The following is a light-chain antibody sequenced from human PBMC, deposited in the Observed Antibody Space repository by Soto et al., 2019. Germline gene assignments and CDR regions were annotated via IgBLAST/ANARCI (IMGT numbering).Light chain of an antibody. Sequence: EIVLTQSPATLSLSPGERATLSCRASQSISSYLAWYQQKPDQAPSPLIYDASNRSTGIPARFSGSGSGTDFTLTISSLEAEDFAVCYCHQRSTWPFTFGPGTKVDIK. J-gene: IGKJ3*01. CDR1: QSISSY. CDR2: DAS. V-gene: IGKV3-11*01. CDR3: HQRSTWPFT.